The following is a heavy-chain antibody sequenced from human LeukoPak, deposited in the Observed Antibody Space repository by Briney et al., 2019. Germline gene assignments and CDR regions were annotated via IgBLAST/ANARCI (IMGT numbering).Heavy chain of an antibody. CDR2: IYTTGTA. J-gene: IGHJ3*02. CDR1: GGSIGPYY. V-gene: IGHV4-4*07. D-gene: IGHD6-6*01. Sequence: SETLSLTCTISGGSIGPYYWSWIRQAAGKGPEWIGRIYTTGTADYNPSLKGRVFLSVDTSKNQFSLKVTSVTAADTAVYYCARDHSSSSWMDSFEIWGPGTKVTVSS. CDR3: ARDHSSSSWMDSFEI.